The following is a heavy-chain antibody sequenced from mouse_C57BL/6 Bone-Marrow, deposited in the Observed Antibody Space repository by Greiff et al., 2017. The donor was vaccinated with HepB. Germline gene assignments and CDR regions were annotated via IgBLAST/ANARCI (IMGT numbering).Heavy chain of an antibody. J-gene: IGHJ1*03. CDR3: ATYYYGSSSYWYFDV. V-gene: IGHV14-1*01. CDR1: GFNIKDYY. D-gene: IGHD1-1*01. CDR2: IYPEDGDT. Sequence: EVKVVESGAELVRPGASVKLSCTASGFNIKDYYMHWVKQSPGQGLEWIGRIYPEDGDTEYAPKFQGKATMTADPSSNTAYLQLSSLTSEDTAVYYCATYYYGSSSYWYFDVWGTGTTVTVSS.